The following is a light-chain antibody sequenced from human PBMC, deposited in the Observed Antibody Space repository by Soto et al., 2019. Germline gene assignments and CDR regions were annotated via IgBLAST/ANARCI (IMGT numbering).Light chain of an antibody. CDR2: DAS. V-gene: IGKV3-15*01. CDR3: QQYTNWHWT. J-gene: IGKJ1*01. CDR1: QSVAGN. Sequence: EIVMTQSPATLSVSPGERATLSCRASQSVAGNLAWYQQKPGQPPRLLIYDASTRATGIPARFSGSGSGTEFTVTISSVQSEDFAVYYCQQYTNWHWTFGQGTKVEIK.